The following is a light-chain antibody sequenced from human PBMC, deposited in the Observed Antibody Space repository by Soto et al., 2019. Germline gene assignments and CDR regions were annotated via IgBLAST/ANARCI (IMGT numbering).Light chain of an antibody. CDR2: DAS. J-gene: IGKJ4*01. CDR3: EYYGTSIT. Sequence: EIVLTQSPGTLSLSPGERATLSCRASQSVSSSYLAWYQQKPGQAPRLLIYDASNRATGIPDRFSGSGSGTDFTLTFSRLEPEDFAVYYCEYYGTSITFGGGTKVDIK. CDR1: QSVSSSY. V-gene: IGKV3-20*01.